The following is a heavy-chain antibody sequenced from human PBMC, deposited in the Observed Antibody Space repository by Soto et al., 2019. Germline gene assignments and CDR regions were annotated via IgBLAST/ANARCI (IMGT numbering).Heavy chain of an antibody. Sequence: QVQLVQSGAEVKKPGSSVKVSCKASGGTFSSYAISWVRQAPGQGLEWMGGIIPIFGTANYAQKFQGRVTITADECTSTAYMELSSLRSEDTAVYYCAGYRVRGVITLPTEDWGQGTLVTVSS. V-gene: IGHV1-69*12. D-gene: IGHD3-10*01. J-gene: IGHJ4*02. CDR1: GGTFSSYA. CDR3: AGYRVRGVITLPTED. CDR2: IIPIFGTA.